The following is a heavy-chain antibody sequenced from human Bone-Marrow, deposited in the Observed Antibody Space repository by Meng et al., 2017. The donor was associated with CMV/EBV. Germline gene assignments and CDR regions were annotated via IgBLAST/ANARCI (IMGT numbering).Heavy chain of an antibody. CDR2: ISSSGSTI. CDR3: AKWSSPDCSSTSCLSSRYGMDV. V-gene: IGHV3-48*04. J-gene: IGHJ6*02. CDR1: GFIFSNYG. D-gene: IGHD2-2*01. Sequence: GESLKISCAASGFIFSNYGMQWVRQAPNKGLEWVSYISSSGSTIYYADSVKGRFTISRDNAKNSLYLQMNSLRAEDTAVYYCAKWSSPDCSSTSCLSSRYGMDVWGQGTTVTVSS.